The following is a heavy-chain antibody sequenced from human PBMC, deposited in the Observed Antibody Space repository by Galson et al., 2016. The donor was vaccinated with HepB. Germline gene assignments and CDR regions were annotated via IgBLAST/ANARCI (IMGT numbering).Heavy chain of an antibody. CDR3: AREARDYSDSSGYYSRSYFDL. Sequence: SVKVSCKASGGTFSNYAISWVRQAPGQGLEWMGGILPIFDTANYAPKFQGRVTITADKSTSTAYMELSSLRSEDPAVYYCAREARDYSDSSGYYSRSYFDLWGRGTLVTVSS. CDR2: ILPIFDTA. V-gene: IGHV1-69*06. CDR1: GGTFSNYA. D-gene: IGHD3-22*01. J-gene: IGHJ2*01.